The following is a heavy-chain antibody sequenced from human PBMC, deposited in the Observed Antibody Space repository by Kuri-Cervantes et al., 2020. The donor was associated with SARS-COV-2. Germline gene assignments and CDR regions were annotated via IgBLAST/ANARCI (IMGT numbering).Heavy chain of an antibody. CDR2: ISHDGKNK. J-gene: IGHJ4*02. CDR1: GLNFSTSD. D-gene: IGHD2-21*01. CDR3: AKDRVGVQDF. Sequence: GGSLRLSCVASGLNFSTSDMHWVRQAPGKGLEWVAVISHDGKNKKCIASGKGRFTISRDNSQNTLYLHMKSLRSEDTAMYYCAKDRVGVQDFWGQGTLVTVSS. V-gene: IGHV3-30*18.